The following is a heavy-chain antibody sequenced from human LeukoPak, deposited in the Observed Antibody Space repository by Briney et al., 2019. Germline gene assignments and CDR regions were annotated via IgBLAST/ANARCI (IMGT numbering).Heavy chain of an antibody. V-gene: IGHV1-46*01. D-gene: IGHD1-26*01. CDR3: ARDGSLQSSGDYFDY. Sequence: ASVKVSCKASGFTFTGYYMHWVRQAPGQGLEWMGIINPSGGSTSYAQKFQGRVTMTRDTSTSTVYMELSSLRSEDTAVYYCARDGSLQSSGDYFDYWGQGTLVTVSS. CDR2: INPSGGST. J-gene: IGHJ4*02. CDR1: GFTFTGYY.